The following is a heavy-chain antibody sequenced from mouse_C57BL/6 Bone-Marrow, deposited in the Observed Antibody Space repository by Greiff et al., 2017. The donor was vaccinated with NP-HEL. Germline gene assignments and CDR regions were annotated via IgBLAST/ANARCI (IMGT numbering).Heavy chain of an antibody. CDR1: GYTFTDSE. V-gene: IGHV1-15*01. J-gene: IGHJ2*01. CDR3: TRGGVRGLDD. Sequence: QVQLQQSGAELVRSGASVTLSCKASGYTFTDSEMHWVKQTPVHGLEWIGAIDPETGGTAYNQQFKGKAILTADKSYSTAYMELSSLTSEDSAVYDGTRGGVRGLDDWGQGTTLTVTS. CDR2: IDPETGGT. D-gene: IGHD2-14*01.